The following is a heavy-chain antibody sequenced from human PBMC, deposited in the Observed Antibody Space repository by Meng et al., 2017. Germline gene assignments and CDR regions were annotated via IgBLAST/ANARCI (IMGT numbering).Heavy chain of an antibody. D-gene: IGHD2-2*01. Sequence: ASVKVSCKASGYTFTSYYMHWVRQAPGQGLEWMGIINPSGGGTSYAQKFQGRVTMTRDTSTSTVYMELSSLRSEDTAVYYCARPNCSSTSCYYYYGMDVWGQGTTVTVS. J-gene: IGHJ6*02. V-gene: IGHV1-46*01. CDR1: GYTFTSYY. CDR2: INPSGGGT. CDR3: ARPNCSSTSCYYYYGMDV.